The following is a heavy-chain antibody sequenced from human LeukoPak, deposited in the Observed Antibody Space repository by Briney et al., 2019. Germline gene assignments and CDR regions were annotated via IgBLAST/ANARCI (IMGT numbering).Heavy chain of an antibody. Sequence: ASVKVSCKASGYTFTGYYIHWVRQAPGQGLEWMGWINPNSGGTNYAQKFQGWVTMTRDTSTSTAYMELSRLRSDDTAVYYCARDAPDYYGSGSYFSLWGQGTLVTVSS. CDR1: GYTFTGYY. V-gene: IGHV1-2*04. CDR3: ARDAPDYYGSGSYFSL. CDR2: INPNSGGT. J-gene: IGHJ4*02. D-gene: IGHD3-10*01.